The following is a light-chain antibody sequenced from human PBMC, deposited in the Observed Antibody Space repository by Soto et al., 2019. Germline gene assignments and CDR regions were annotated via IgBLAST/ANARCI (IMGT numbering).Light chain of an antibody. V-gene: IGLV2-14*01. CDR1: NRDVGSYNL. Sequence: QSALTQPAPVSGSPGQSITIACTGTNRDVGSYNLVSWYQQRPGEAPKLIISEVRNRPSGISYRFTGSKSGNTASLTISGLQAEDEADYYCSSYTTTSTLVFGGGTKVIVL. CDR3: SSYTTTSTLV. J-gene: IGLJ3*02. CDR2: EVR.